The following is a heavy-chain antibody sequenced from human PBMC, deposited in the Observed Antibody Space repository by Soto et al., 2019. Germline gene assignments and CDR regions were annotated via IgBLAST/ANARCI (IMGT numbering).Heavy chain of an antibody. J-gene: IGHJ4*02. CDR3: ARVLTNGLPGYSSSWYGDFDY. CDR1: GFTFSSYS. CDR2: ISSSSSTI. Sequence: GGSLRLSCAASGFTFSSYSTNWVRQAPGKGLEWVSYISSSSSTIYYADSVKGRFTISRDNAKNSLYLQMNSLRAEDTAVYYCARVLTNGLPGYSSSWYGDFDYWGQGTLVTVSS. V-gene: IGHV3-48*01. D-gene: IGHD6-13*01.